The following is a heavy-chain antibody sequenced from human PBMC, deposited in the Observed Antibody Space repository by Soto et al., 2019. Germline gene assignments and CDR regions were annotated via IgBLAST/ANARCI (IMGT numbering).Heavy chain of an antibody. CDR1: GYTFTSYG. Sequence: GASVKVSCKASGYTFTSYGISWVRQAPGQGLEWMGWISPYNDNTNNAQKLQGRVTMTTDTSTGTAYMDLRSLRSDDTAVYYCARDLFSKWCVNSRGICSDAGYSYGMDVWGQGTTVTVSS. J-gene: IGHJ6*02. CDR3: ARDLFSKWCVNSRGICSDAGYSYGMDV. V-gene: IGHV1-18*01. CDR2: ISPYNDNT. D-gene: IGHD2-15*01.